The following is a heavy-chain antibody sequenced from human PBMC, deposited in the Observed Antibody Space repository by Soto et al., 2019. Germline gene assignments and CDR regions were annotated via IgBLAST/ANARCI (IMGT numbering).Heavy chain of an antibody. CDR3: VRERAPFDAFDI. Sequence: GGSLRLSCAASGLTFSCCGMHWVRQAPGKGLEWVAVIWSNGRNTYYADSVQGRFTFSRDNSKNTLFLQMNSLRADDTAVYYCVRERAPFDAFDIWGQGTMVTVSS. CDR2: IWSNGRNT. J-gene: IGHJ3*02. CDR1: GLTFSCCG. V-gene: IGHV3-33*01.